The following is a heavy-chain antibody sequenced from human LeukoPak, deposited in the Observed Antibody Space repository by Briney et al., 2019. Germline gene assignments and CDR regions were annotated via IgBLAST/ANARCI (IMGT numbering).Heavy chain of an antibody. CDR3: ARGHYYDSSGYATYYYYGMDV. J-gene: IGHJ6*02. CDR1: GYTFTSYD. Sequence: GAPVKVSCKASGYTFTSYDINWVRQATGQGLEWMGWMNPNSGNTGYAQKFQGRVTMTRNTSISTAYMELSSLRSEDTAVYYCARGHYYDSSGYATYYYYGMDVWGQGTTVTVSS. V-gene: IGHV1-8*01. CDR2: MNPNSGNT. D-gene: IGHD3-22*01.